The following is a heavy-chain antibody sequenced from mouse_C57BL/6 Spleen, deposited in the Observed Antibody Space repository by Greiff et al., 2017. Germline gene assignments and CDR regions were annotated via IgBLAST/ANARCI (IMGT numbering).Heavy chain of an antibody. D-gene: IGHD2-3*01. CDR2: IHPNSGST. CDR1: GYTFTSYW. CDR3: ARSGGDGPCWYFDV. Sequence: QVQLQQPGAELVKPGASVKLSCKASGYTFTSYWMHWVKQRPGQGLEWIGMIHPNSGSTNYNEKFKSKATLTVDKSSSTAYMQLSSLTSEDSAVYYCARSGGDGPCWYFDVWGTGTTVTISS. J-gene: IGHJ1*03. V-gene: IGHV1-64*01.